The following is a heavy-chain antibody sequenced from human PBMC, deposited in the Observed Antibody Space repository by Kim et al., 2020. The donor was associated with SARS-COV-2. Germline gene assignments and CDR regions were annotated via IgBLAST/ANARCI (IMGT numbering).Heavy chain of an antibody. CDR1: GFSLSTSGVG. CDR3: AHRLRQQLGPAAVAFDV. Sequence: SGPTLVNPTQTITLTCTFSGFSLSTSGVGVGWIRQPPGKALEWLALIYWDDDKRYCPSLKSRLTITKDISKNQVVLTMTSMDPVDTATYYSAHRLRQQLGPAAVAFDVWGQGTMVTVSS. CDR2: IYWDDDK. D-gene: IGHD6-13*01. V-gene: IGHV2-5*02. J-gene: IGHJ3*01.